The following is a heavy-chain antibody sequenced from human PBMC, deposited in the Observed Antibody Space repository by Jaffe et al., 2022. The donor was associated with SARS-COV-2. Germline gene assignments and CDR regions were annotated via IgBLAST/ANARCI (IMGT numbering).Heavy chain of an antibody. CDR3: ARDLKRLRSPYCGGDCYSPTGDAFDI. CDR1: GGTFSSYA. Sequence: QVQLVQSGAEVKKPGSSVKVSCKASGGTFSSYAISWVRQAPGQGLEWMGGIIPIFGTANYAQKFQGRVTITADESTSTAYMELSSLRSEDTAVYYCARDLKRLRSPYCGGDCYSPTGDAFDIWGQGTMVTVSS. CDR2: IIPIFGTA. J-gene: IGHJ3*02. D-gene: IGHD2-21*02. V-gene: IGHV1-69*01.